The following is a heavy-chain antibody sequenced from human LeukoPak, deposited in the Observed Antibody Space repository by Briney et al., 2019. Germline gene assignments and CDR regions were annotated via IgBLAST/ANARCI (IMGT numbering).Heavy chain of an antibody. D-gene: IGHD6-19*01. CDR2: VYSSGIT. CDR1: GGSISTYY. V-gene: IGHV4-59*01. Sequence: SETLSLTCSVSGGSISTYYWSWIRQPPGKGLEWIGCVYSSGITNYNPSLKSRVTISLDTSKNQLSLGLSSVTAADTAVYYCATAITVAARGEFDYWGHGTLVTVSS. CDR3: ATAITVAARGEFDY. J-gene: IGHJ4*01.